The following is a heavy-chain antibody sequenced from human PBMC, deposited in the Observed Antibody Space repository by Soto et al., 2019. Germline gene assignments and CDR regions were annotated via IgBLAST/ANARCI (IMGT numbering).Heavy chain of an antibody. J-gene: IGHJ5*02. CDR1: GYTFFGYD. D-gene: IGHD6-13*01. V-gene: IGHV1-18*03. CDR3: ARHRGPTTAENWFDP. Sequence: QVLLVQSGPEVKNPGASLNISCKTSGYTFFGYDMSWVRQAPGQGLEWMGWTSGYSGDTQYAQKFKGRVTLTRDISTSTVYMELRSLTSDDVATYYCARHRGPTTAENWFDPWGQGTLVIVSS. CDR2: TSGYSGDT.